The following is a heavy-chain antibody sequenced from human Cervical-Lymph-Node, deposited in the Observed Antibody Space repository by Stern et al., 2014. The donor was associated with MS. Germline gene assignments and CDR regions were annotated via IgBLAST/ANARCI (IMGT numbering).Heavy chain of an antibody. J-gene: IGHJ6*02. V-gene: IGHV1-2*02. D-gene: IGHD7-27*01. CDR3: ARGPNEHWGGHYHSNGLDV. CDR2: INHNSGGT. Sequence: QVHLVESGAEVKKPGASVTVSCTASGYAFNSYYLHWVRQAPGQGLEWMGWINHNSGGTAYAPRFHGRVSMTRDTSIITAYMELTGLTSDDTAVYYCARGPNEHWGGHYHSNGLDVWGLGTTVTVSS. CDR1: GYAFNSYY.